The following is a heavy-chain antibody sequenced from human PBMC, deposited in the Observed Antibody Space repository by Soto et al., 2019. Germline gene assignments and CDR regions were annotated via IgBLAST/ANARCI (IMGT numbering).Heavy chain of an antibody. Sequence: GASVKVSCKASGYTFTSYDINWVRQATGQGLEWMGWMNPNSGNTGYAQKFQGRVTMTRNTSISTAYMELSSLRSEDTAVYYCARAYYDFWSGYYLYQNFQHWGQGTLVTVSS. J-gene: IGHJ1*01. CDR1: GYTFTSYD. CDR3: ARAYYDFWSGYYLYQNFQH. CDR2: MNPNSGNT. V-gene: IGHV1-8*01. D-gene: IGHD3-3*01.